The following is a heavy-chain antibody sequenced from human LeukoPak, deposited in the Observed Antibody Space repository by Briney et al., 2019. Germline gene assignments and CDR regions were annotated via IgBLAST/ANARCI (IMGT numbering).Heavy chain of an antibody. CDR2: ISSSSSYI. J-gene: IGHJ5*02. Sequence: AGGSLRLSCAASGFTFSSYSMNWVRQAPGKGLEWVSSISSSSSYIYYADSVKGRFTISRDNAKNSLYLQMNSLRAEDTAVYYCARKSIVGARWIDPWGQGTLVTVSS. D-gene: IGHD1-26*01. CDR1: GFTFSSYS. CDR3: ARKSIVGARWIDP. V-gene: IGHV3-21*01.